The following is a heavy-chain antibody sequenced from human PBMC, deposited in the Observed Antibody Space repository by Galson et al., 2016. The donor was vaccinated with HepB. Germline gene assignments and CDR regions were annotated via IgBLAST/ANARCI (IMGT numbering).Heavy chain of an antibody. D-gene: IGHD6-13*01. Sequence: TLSLTCTVSLDTISITGYFWSWIRQLPGGGLEWIGYISHSGSVYLNPSLKSRSVISVDTSKNQFSLDVRSVTAADTAVYFCARYGSWTGFDYWGGEPWSPSPQ. J-gene: IGHJ4*02. CDR3: ARYGSWTGFDY. CDR1: LDTISITGYF. CDR2: ISHSGSV. V-gene: IGHV4-31*03.